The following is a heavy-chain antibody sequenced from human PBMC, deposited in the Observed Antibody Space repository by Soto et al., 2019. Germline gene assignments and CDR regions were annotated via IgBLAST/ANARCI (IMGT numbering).Heavy chain of an antibody. CDR1: GFTFSTYW. D-gene: IGHD1-26*01. J-gene: IGHJ1*01. Sequence: EVQLVDSGGDLVQPGGSLRLSCAASGFTFSTYWMSWVRQAPGKGLEWVANIDPDGSQKYYVDSVKGRFTISRDNAKNSLYLQMTSLRAEDTAVYYCARDMGPSGAYGYWGQGTLVTASS. CDR2: IDPDGSQK. CDR3: ARDMGPSGAYGY. V-gene: IGHV3-7*03.